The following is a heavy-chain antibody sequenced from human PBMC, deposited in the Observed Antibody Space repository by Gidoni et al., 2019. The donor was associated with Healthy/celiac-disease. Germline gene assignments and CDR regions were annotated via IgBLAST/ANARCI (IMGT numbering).Heavy chain of an antibody. V-gene: IGHV3-33*01. CDR2: IWYDGSNK. J-gene: IGHJ6*02. CDR3: ARDSYPGGAYYYGMDV. D-gene: IGHD2-21*01. Sequence: QVQLVESGGGVVQPGRSLRLSCAASGITFSSYGMHWVRQAPGKGLEWVAVIWYDGSNKYYADSVKGRFTISRDNSKNTLYLQMNSLRAEDTAVYYCARDSYPGGAYYYGMDVWGQGTTVTVSS. CDR1: GITFSSYG.